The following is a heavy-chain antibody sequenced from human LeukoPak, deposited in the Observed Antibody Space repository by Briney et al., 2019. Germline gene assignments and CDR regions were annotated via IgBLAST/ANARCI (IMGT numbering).Heavy chain of an antibody. CDR2: IRYDGSNK. CDR3: AKGDSSSWYMSPYNWFDP. D-gene: IGHD6-13*01. J-gene: IGHJ5*02. V-gene: IGHV3-30*02. Sequence: PGGSLRLSCAASGFTFSSYGMHWVRQAPGKGLEWVAFIRYDGSNKYYADSVKGRFTISRDNSKNTLYLQMNSLRAEDTAVYYCAKGDSSSWYMSPYNWFDPWGQGTLVTVSS. CDR1: GFTFSSYG.